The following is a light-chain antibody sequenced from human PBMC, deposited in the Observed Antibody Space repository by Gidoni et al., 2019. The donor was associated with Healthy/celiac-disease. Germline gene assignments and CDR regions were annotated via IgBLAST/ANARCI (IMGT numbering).Light chain of an antibody. CDR1: QGSLHSNGYNY. CDR3: IQALQTPRT. V-gene: IGKV2-28*01. CDR2: LGS. J-gene: IGKJ1*01. Sequence: EIVMTTYPLSLPVTPGEQASISCRSSQGSLHSNGYNYWDWYLQKPWQSPQLLIYLGSTRASGVPDRFSGSGSGTDFTLKISRVEAEDVWVYYCIQALQTPRTFGQGTKVEIK.